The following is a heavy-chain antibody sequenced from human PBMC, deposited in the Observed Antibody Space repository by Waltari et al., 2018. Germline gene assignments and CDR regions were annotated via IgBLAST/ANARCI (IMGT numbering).Heavy chain of an antibody. CDR2: ISSRGRTI. J-gene: IGHJ4*02. D-gene: IGHD6-19*01. CDR1: GFTFSDYY. Sequence: QVQLVESGGGLVKPGGSLRLSCAASGFTFSDYYMSWIRQAPGKGRECVSYISSRGRTIYYADSLKGRFTISRDNAKNSLYLQMNSLRAEDTAVYYCARVEGAVAPDYWGQGTLVTVSS. CDR3: ARVEGAVAPDY. V-gene: IGHV3-11*01.